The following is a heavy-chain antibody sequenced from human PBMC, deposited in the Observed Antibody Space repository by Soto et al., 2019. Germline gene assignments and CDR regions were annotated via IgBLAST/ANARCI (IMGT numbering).Heavy chain of an antibody. CDR1: GFTFDAYA. CDR2: ISWDAGST. Sequence: GGSLRLSCAASGFTFDAYAMHWVRQAPGKGLEWVSPISWDAGSTYYADSVKGRFTISRDNRKNTLYLQMNSLRAEDTALYYCARSSTSSAFDIWGQGTMVTVSS. V-gene: IGHV3-43D*04. D-gene: IGHD2-2*01. J-gene: IGHJ3*02. CDR3: ARSSTSSAFDI.